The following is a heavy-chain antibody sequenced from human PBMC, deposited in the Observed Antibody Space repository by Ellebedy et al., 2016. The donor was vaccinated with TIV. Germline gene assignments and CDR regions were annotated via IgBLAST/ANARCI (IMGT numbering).Heavy chain of an antibody. Sequence: SETLSLTXTVSGGSISSYYWNWIRQPPGKGLEWIGYMYYSGSTYYNPSLKSRVTISVDTSKNQFSLKLSSVTAADTAVYYCNYYGSGSYYPVAFDIWGQGTMVTVSS. V-gene: IGHV4-59*06. D-gene: IGHD3-10*01. CDR3: NYYGSGSYYPVAFDI. J-gene: IGHJ3*02. CDR1: GGSISSYY. CDR2: MYYSGST.